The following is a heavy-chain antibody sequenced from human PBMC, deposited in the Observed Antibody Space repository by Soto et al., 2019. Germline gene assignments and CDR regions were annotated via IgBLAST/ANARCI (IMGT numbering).Heavy chain of an antibody. CDR3: ARGRIAARRWGGWFDP. D-gene: IGHD6-6*01. J-gene: IGHJ5*02. CDR2: INHSGST. Sequence: SETLSLTCAVYGGSFSGYYWSWIRQPPGKGLEWIGEINHSGSTNYNPSLKSRVTISVDTSKNQFSLKLSSVTAADTAVYYCARGRIAARRWGGWFDPWGQGTLVTASS. V-gene: IGHV4-34*01. CDR1: GGSFSGYY.